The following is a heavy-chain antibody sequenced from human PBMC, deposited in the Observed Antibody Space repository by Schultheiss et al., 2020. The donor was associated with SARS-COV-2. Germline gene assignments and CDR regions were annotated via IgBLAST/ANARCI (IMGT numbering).Heavy chain of an antibody. J-gene: IGHJ3*02. CDR2: ISGTGGST. V-gene: IGHV3-23*01. Sequence: GGSLRLSCAASGFTFSNYAMSWVRQAPGKGLEWVSAISGTGGSTYYADSVKGRFTISRDNAKNSLYLQMNSLKTEDTAVYYCTTDSHAFDIWGQGTMVTVSS. CDR1: GFTFSNYA. CDR3: TTDSHAFDI.